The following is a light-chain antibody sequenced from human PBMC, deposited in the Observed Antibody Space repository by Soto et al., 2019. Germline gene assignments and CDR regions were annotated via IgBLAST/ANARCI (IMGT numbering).Light chain of an antibody. CDR3: QQYNNWPPIT. CDR2: GAT. J-gene: IGKJ5*01. V-gene: IGKV3-15*01. CDR1: QSVSSN. Sequence: EVSRRPSPATLSVSAGERATLSCRASQSVSSNLAWYQQKPGQAPRLLIYGATTRATGIPARFSGSGSGTEFTLTISSLQSEDFAVYYCQQYNNWPPITFGQGTRLEIK.